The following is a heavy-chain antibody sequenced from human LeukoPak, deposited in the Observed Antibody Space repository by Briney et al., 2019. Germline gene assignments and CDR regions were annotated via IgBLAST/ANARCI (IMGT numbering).Heavy chain of an antibody. CDR3: ARASSSGYYDNTYYFDY. CDR1: GYTFTSYG. J-gene: IGHJ4*02. Sequence: ASVKVSCKASGYTFTSYGISWVRQAPGQGLEWMGIINPSGGSTSYAQKFQGRVTMTRDTSTSTVYMELSSLRSEDTAVYYCARASSSGYYDNTYYFDYWGQGTLVTVSS. D-gene: IGHD3-22*01. V-gene: IGHV1-46*01. CDR2: INPSGGST.